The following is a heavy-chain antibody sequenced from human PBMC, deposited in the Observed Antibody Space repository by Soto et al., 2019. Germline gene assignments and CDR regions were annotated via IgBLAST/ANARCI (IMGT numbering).Heavy chain of an antibody. CDR1: AFTLGNVA. J-gene: IGHJ4*02. D-gene: IGHD1-1*01. V-gene: IGHV3-23*01. Sequence: GGSVSLPCAPSAFTLGNVAMAWVRQGTGKGREWVSSISDNGGNTDYAGSGRCRFTLSRDKSKNTLYLQMNHLKAEDTAVYYCAKLYWNPRYFDSWGQGARVTVSS. CDR3: AKLYWNPRYFDS. CDR2: ISDNGGNT.